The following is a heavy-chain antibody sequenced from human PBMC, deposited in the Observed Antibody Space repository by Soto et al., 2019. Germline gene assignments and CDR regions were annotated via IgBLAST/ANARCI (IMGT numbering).Heavy chain of an antibody. D-gene: IGHD3-10*01. V-gene: IGHV4-31*03. CDR3: ARDRNYYGSGSSYWFDP. J-gene: IGHJ5*02. CDR2: IYYSGST. Sequence: SETLSLTCTVSGGSISSGGYYWSWIRQHPGKGLEWIGYIYYSGSTYYNPSLKSRVTISVDTSKNQFSLKLSSVTAADTAVYYCARDRNYYGSGSSYWFDPWGQGTLVTVSS. CDR1: GGSISSGGYY.